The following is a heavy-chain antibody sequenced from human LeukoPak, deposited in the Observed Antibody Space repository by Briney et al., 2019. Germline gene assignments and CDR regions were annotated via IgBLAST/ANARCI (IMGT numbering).Heavy chain of an antibody. CDR3: ARDGGDGYTLPGPNYYYYYGMDV. CDR1: GGSISSYF. J-gene: IGHJ6*02. V-gene: IGHV4-59*01. Sequence: PSETLSLTCTVSGGSISSYFWNWIRQPAGKGLEWIGYIYYSGSTNYNPSLKSRVTISVDTSKNQFSLKLSSVTAADTAVYYCARDGGDGYTLPGPNYYYYYGMDVWGQGTTVTVSS. CDR2: IYYSGST. D-gene: IGHD5-24*01.